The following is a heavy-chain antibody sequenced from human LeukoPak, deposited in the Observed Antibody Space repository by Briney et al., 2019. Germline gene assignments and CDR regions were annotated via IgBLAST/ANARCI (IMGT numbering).Heavy chain of an antibody. CDR2: ISSDSRTI. J-gene: IGHJ4*02. Sequence: GGSLRLSCAASGFILSSYNMNWPRQAPGKGLEWISYISSDSRTIYDVDSVRGRFTISRDNAKNSLFLQMNSLRVEDTAVYYFTRGLSRVLSGCFFDSWGQGTLVTVSS. CDR1: GFILSSYN. CDR3: TRGLSRVLSGCFFDS. V-gene: IGHV3-48*01. D-gene: IGHD6-19*01.